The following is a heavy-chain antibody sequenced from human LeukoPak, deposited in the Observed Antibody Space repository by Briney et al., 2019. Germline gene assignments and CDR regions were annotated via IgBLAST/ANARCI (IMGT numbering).Heavy chain of an antibody. Sequence: SETLSLTCAVYGGSFSGYYWSWIRQPPGKGLEWIGEINHSGSTNYNPSLKSRVTISVDTSKNQFSLKLSSVTAADTAVYYCARTLYDFWSGYHYYFDYWGQGTLVTVSS. CDR3: ARTLYDFWSGYHYYFDY. CDR1: GGSFSGYY. D-gene: IGHD3-3*01. V-gene: IGHV4-34*01. J-gene: IGHJ4*02. CDR2: INHSGST.